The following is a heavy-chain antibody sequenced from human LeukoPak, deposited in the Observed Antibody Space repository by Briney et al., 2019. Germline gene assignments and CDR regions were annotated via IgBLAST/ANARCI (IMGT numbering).Heavy chain of an antibody. D-gene: IGHD3-9*01. V-gene: IGHV1-18*01. CDR1: GYTVTSYG. CDR3: ARDQVADMNRPYDMSDY. CDR2: FNAYNGNT. J-gene: IGHJ4*02. Sequence: GASVKPSCKASGYTVTSYGISLVPQAPGQRLKWLGWFNAYNGNTNYAQKRQGRGTMTTDTSTSTAYMELRSLRSDDTAVYYCARDQVADMNRPYDMSDYWGQGTLVTVSS.